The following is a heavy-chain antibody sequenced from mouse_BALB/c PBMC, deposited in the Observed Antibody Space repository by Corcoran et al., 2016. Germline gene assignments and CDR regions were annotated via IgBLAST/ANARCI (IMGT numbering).Heavy chain of an antibody. J-gene: IGHJ4*01. CDR1: GYTLTNYG. Sequence: QIQLVQSGPELKKPGETVKISCKASGYTLTNYGMNWVKQAPGKGLKWMGWINTYTGEPTYADDFKGRFAFSLETSASTAYLQINNLKNEDTATYFCARRGDYYAMDYWGQGTSVTVSS. CDR2: INTYTGEP. CDR3: ARRGDYYAMDY. V-gene: IGHV9-3-1*01.